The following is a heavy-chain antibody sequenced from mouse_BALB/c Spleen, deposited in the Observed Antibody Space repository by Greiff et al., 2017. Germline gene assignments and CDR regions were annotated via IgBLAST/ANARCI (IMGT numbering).Heavy chain of an antibody. CDR3: ARGGMITTGDWFAY. D-gene: IGHD2-4*01. J-gene: IGHJ3*01. Sequence: EVMLVESGGGLVQPGGSLKLSCAASGFTFSSYGMSWVRQTPDKRLELVATINSNGGSTYYPDSVKGRFTISRDNAKNTLYLQMSSLKSEDTAMYYCARGGMITTGDWFAYWGQGTLVTVSA. V-gene: IGHV5-6-3*01. CDR2: INSNGGST. CDR1: GFTFSSYG.